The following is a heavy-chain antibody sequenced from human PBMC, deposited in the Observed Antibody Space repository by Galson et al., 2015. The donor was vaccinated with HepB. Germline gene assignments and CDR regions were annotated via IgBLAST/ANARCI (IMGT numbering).Heavy chain of an antibody. V-gene: IGHV3-7*03. CDR3: ARGFGSTSLY. CDR1: GFTFSNYW. J-gene: IGHJ4*02. CDR2: IKQDGTEK. D-gene: IGHD2-2*01. Sequence: SLRLSCAASGFTFSNYWMTWVRQAPGKGLEWVANIKQDGTEKYYVDSVKGRFTISRDNAKNSLYLQMNSLRAEDTAVYYCARGFGSTSLYWGQGTLVTVSS.